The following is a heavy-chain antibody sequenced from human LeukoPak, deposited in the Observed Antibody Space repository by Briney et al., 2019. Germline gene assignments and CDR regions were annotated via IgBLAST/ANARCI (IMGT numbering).Heavy chain of an antibody. D-gene: IGHD3-22*01. V-gene: IGHV4-30-2*01. CDR3: ARHRDYYDRIDY. CDR2: IYHSGST. J-gene: IGHJ4*02. Sequence: PSETLSLTCAVSGGSISSGGYSWSWIRQPPGKGLEWIGYIYHSGSTYYNPSFKSRVTISVDRSKNQFSLKLSSVTAADTAVYYCARHRDYYDRIDYWGQGTLVTVSS. CDR1: GGSISSGGYS.